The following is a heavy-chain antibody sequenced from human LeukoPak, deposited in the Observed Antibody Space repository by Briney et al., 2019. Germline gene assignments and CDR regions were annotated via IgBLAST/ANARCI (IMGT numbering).Heavy chain of an antibody. CDR3: AKLPTGYPNWFDP. Sequence: GGSLRLSCAASGFTFSNSVMGWVRQAPGKGLEWVSAIGGSGDSTYYADSVTGRFTISRDNSKNTLYLQMNSLRAEDTALYYCAKLPTGYPNWFDPWGQGTLVTVSS. D-gene: IGHD3-9*01. CDR2: IGGSGDST. J-gene: IGHJ5*02. CDR1: GFTFSNSV. V-gene: IGHV3-23*01.